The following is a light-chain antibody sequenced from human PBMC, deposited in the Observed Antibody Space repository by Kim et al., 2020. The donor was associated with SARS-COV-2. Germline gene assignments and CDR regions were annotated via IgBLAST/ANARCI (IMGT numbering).Light chain of an antibody. V-gene: IGKV1-5*01. J-gene: IGKJ2*01. CDR1: QSISMY. Sequence: DIQMTQSPSTLSASVGDIVTITCRASQSISMYLAWYQQRPGTAPRLLIYDASSLKSGVPSRFSGSGSGTEFTLTISSLQPDDFATYYCQQYNRFSAYTFGQGTKLEI. CDR2: DAS. CDR3: QQYNRFSAYT.